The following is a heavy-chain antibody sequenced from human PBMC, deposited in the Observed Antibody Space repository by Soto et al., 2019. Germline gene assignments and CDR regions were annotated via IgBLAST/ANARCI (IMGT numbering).Heavy chain of an antibody. D-gene: IGHD4-4*01. CDR3: AAESSVTTGYYYYYGMDV. V-gene: IGHV1-58*01. J-gene: IGHJ6*02. CDR1: GFTFTSSA. CDR2: IVVGSGNT. Sequence: GASVKVSCKASGFTFTSSAVQWVRQARGQRLEWIGWIVVGSGNTNYAQKLQERVTITRDMSTSTAYMELSSLRSEDTAVYYCAAESSVTTGYYYYYGMDVWGQGTTVTVSS.